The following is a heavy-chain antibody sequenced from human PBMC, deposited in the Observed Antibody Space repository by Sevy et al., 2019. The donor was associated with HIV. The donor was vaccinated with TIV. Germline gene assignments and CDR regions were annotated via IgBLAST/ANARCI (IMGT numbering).Heavy chain of an antibody. CDR1: GFGLNGNA. Sequence: GESLKISCAASGFGLNGNAMSWVRQAPGKGLEWVAAIHGGDDTTHYGDSVKGRFTISRDSFKNILYLQMDSLRVEDTAMYYCAKDILGWAFDYWGHGTLVTVSS. CDR3: AKDILGWAFDY. CDR2: IHGGDDTT. D-gene: IGHD3-3*01. V-gene: IGHV3-23*01. J-gene: IGHJ4*01.